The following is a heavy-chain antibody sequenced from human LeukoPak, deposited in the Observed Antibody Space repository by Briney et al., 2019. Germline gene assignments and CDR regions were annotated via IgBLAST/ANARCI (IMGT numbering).Heavy chain of an antibody. J-gene: IGHJ4*02. V-gene: IGHV3-30*18. Sequence: GGSLRLSCAASGFTFSKYGMHWVRQAPGKGPEWVAVISFDGSSKYYADSVRGRITISRDNSRNTLYLQINSLRPEDTAVYYCAKDRGFAFASGSSELNYWGQGTLVTVSS. CDR3: AKDRGFAFASGSSELNY. CDR1: GFTFSKYG. CDR2: ISFDGSSK. D-gene: IGHD3-10*01.